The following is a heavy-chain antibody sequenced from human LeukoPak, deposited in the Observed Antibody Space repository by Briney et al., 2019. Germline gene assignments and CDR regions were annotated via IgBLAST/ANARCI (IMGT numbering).Heavy chain of an antibody. CDR1: GFTFSSYA. D-gene: IGHD2-2*02. CDR2: IRWNSGSI. Sequence: GGSLRLSCAASGFTFSSYAMSWVRQAPGKGLEWVSGIRWNSGSIGYADSVKGRFTISRDNAKNSLYLQMNSLRVEDTALYYCAKESIGYCSSSSCYTVGMDVWGRGTTVTVSS. V-gene: IGHV3-9*01. CDR3: AKESIGYCSSSSCYTVGMDV. J-gene: IGHJ6*02.